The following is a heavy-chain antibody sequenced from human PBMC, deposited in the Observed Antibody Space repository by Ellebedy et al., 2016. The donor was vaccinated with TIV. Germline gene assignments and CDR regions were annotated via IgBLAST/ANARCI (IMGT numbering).Heavy chain of an antibody. J-gene: IGHJ4*02. CDR2: IKQDGSEK. V-gene: IGHV3-7*03. CDR3: ASEGEELSFDY. CDR1: GFTFSSYW. Sequence: GGSLRLXXAASGFTFSSYWMSWVRQAPGKGLEWVANIKQDGSEKYYVDSVKGRFTISRDNAKNSLYLQMNSLRAEDTAVYYCASEGEELSFDYWGQGTLVTVSS. D-gene: IGHD3-16*02.